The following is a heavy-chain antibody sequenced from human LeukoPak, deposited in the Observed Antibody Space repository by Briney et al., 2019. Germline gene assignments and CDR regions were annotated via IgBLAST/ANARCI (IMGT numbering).Heavy chain of an antibody. D-gene: IGHD4-17*01. CDR2: IIPIFGTA. CDR1: GGTFTSYA. V-gene: IGHV1-69*13. CDR3: ARGGDYGDYGVYY. Sequence: ASVKVSCKASGGTFTSYAISWVRHAPGQGLELMGGIIPIFGTANYAQKFQGRVTITADESTSTAYMELSSLRSEDTAVYYCARGGDYGDYGVYYWGQGTLVTVSS. J-gene: IGHJ4*02.